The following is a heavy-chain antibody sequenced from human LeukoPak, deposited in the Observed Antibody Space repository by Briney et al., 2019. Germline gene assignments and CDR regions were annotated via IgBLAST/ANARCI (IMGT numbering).Heavy chain of an antibody. D-gene: IGHD5-12*01. J-gene: IGHJ4*02. Sequence: GGSLRLSCAASVFTFRTYEMNWVRQAPGMGLEWVPYISSSGSTKYYADSVKGRFTISRDNAKNSLFLQMNSLRAEDTAVYYCARDWDSGYDTYYFDYWGQGTLVTVSS. CDR3: ARDWDSGYDTYYFDY. V-gene: IGHV3-48*03. CDR2: ISSSGSTK. CDR1: VFTFRTYE.